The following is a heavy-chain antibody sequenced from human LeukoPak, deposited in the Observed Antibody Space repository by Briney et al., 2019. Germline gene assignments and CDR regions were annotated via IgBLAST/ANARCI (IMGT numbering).Heavy chain of an antibody. CDR1: GFTFSSYA. Sequence: GRSLRLSCAASGFTFSSYAMHWVRQAPGKGMEWVAVISYDGSNKYYADSVKGRFTIFRDNSKNTLYLQMNSLRAEDTAVYYCASGGKGANFDYWGQGTLVTVSS. D-gene: IGHD2-15*01. J-gene: IGHJ4*02. CDR3: ASGGKGANFDY. V-gene: IGHV3-30-3*01. CDR2: ISYDGSNK.